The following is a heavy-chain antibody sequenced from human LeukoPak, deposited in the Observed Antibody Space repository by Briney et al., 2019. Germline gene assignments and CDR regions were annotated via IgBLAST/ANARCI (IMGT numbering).Heavy chain of an antibody. Sequence: SETLSLTCTVSGGSIRSFYWSWVRQPAGKGLEWIGRIYTSGTTSYNPSFKSRVTMSVDTSKNQFSLNVSSLTDADTTVYYCARDGEWSSSPLDHWGQGALVTVSS. CDR2: IYTSGTT. J-gene: IGHJ4*02. V-gene: IGHV4-4*07. CDR1: GGSIRSFY. CDR3: ARDGEWSSSPLDH. D-gene: IGHD6-6*01.